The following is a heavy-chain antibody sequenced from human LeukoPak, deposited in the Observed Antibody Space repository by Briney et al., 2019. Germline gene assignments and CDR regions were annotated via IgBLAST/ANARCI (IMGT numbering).Heavy chain of an antibody. J-gene: IGHJ4*02. Sequence: GGSLRLSCAASGLTFSSYAMSWVRQAPGKGLEWVSVVSGSGGSTFYADSVKGRFTISRDNSKNTLYLQMNSLRAEDTAVYYCARARRDGYNYYFDYWGQGTLVTVSS. CDR1: GLTFSSYA. V-gene: IGHV3-23*01. CDR2: VSGSGGST. D-gene: IGHD5-24*01. CDR3: ARARRDGYNYYFDY.